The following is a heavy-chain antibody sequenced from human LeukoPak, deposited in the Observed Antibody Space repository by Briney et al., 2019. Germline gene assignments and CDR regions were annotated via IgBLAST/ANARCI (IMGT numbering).Heavy chain of an antibody. Sequence: GGSLRLSCAASGFTFSGSAMHWVRQASGKGLEWVGRIRSKANSYATAYAASVKGRFTISRDDSKNTAYLQMNSLKTEDTAVYYCTRQARSYFYGDDWYFDLWGRSTLVTVSS. D-gene: IGHD4-17*01. CDR2: IRSKANSYAT. V-gene: IGHV3-73*01. CDR3: TRQARSYFYGDDWYFDL. J-gene: IGHJ2*01. CDR1: GFTFSGSA.